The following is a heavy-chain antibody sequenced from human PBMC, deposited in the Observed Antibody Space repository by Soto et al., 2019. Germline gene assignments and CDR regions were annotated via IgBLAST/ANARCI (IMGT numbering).Heavy chain of an antibody. J-gene: IGHJ6*02. CDR2: ISAYNGNT. CDR1: GDSFTSYG. Sequence: GASVKLSCEACGDSFTSYGISWVRQAPRQGLEWMGWISAYNGNTNYAQKLQGRVTMTTDTSTSTAYMELRSLRSDDTAVYYCASFSIAATDPYGMDVWGQGTTVTVSS. D-gene: IGHD6-13*01. V-gene: IGHV1-18*01. CDR3: ASFSIAATDPYGMDV.